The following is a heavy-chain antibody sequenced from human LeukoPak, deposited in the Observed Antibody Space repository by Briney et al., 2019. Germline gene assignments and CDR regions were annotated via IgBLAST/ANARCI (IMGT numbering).Heavy chain of an antibody. V-gene: IGHV1-69*04. CDR2: VIPILGIA. J-gene: IGHJ4*02. D-gene: IGHD3-22*01. CDR1: GGTFSSYA. CDR3: ARTTYYYDSSGSNFDY. Sequence: SVKVSCKASGGTFSSYAISWVRQAPGQGLEWMGRVIPILGIANYAQKFQGRVTITADKSTSTAYMELSSLRSEDTAVYYCARTTYYYDSSGSNFDYWGQGTLVTVSS.